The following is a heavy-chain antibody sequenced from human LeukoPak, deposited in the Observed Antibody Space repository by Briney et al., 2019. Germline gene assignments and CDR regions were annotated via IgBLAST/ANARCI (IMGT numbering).Heavy chain of an antibody. CDR3: ARGGSSWQSFDY. CDR1: GGSITSYY. J-gene: IGHJ4*02. Sequence: SETLSLTRTVSGGSITSYYWSWIRQPPGKGREWIGYMYDSGSTKYNLSLKRRVTISVDTSKTEFYLKVNSVTAADTAVYYCARGGSSWQSFDYWGQGTLVTVSS. D-gene: IGHD6-13*01. V-gene: IGHV4-59*12. CDR2: MYDSGST.